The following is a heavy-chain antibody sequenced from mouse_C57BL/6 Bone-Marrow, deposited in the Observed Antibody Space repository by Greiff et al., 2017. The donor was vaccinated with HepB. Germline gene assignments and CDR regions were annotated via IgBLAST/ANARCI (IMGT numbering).Heavy chain of an antibody. CDR3: ARDRL. CDR1: GYSITSGYY. V-gene: IGHV3-6*01. CDR2: ISYDGSN. Sequence: EVKLMESGPGLVKPSQSLSLTCSVTGYSITSGYYWNWIRQFPGNKLEWMGYISYDGSNNYNPSLKNRISITRDTSKNQFFLKLNSVTTEDTATYYCARDRLWGTGTTVTVSS. J-gene: IGHJ1*03.